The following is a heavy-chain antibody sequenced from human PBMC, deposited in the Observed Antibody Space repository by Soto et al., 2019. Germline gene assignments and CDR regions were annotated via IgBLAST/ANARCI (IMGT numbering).Heavy chain of an antibody. CDR1: GGSISGYY. D-gene: IGHD6-19*01. V-gene: IGHV4-59*08. CDR3: ARGSGWYLY. CDR2: IYHSGSA. Sequence: QVQLQESGPGLVKASETLSLTCTVSGGSISGYYWSWVRQPPGKGLEWIGYIYHSGSANYNPSLKXRXTXXVDTSKNQFSLNLSSVTAADTAVYYCARGSGWYLYWGQGSLVTVSS. J-gene: IGHJ4*02.